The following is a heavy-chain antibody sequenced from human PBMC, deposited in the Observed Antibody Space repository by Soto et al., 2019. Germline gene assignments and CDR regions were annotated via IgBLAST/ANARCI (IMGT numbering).Heavy chain of an antibody. CDR1: GGSISSSNW. D-gene: IGHD6-13*01. Sequence: QVQLQESGPGLVKPSGTLSLTCAVSGGSISSSNWWSWVRQPPGKGLEWIGEIYHSGSTNYNPSLKNQVTISVDKSTHQSSLKLSSVTAADTAVYYCARAAMGGSSWPFDYWGQGTPVTVSS. CDR3: ARAAMGGSSWPFDY. V-gene: IGHV4-4*02. CDR2: IYHSGST. J-gene: IGHJ4*02.